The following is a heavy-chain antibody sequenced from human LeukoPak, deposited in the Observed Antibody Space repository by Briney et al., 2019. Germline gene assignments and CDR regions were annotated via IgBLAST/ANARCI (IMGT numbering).Heavy chain of an antibody. D-gene: IGHD4-23*01. CDR3: ARDLRHGGYYFDY. J-gene: IGHJ4*02. V-gene: IGHV1-3*01. Sequence: ASVKVSCKASGYTFTSYAMHWVRQAPGQRLEWMGWINAGDGNTKYSQKFQGRVTITRDTSASTAYMELSSLRTEDTAVYYCARDLRHGGYYFDYWGQGTLVTVSS. CDR1: GYTFTSYA. CDR2: INAGDGNT.